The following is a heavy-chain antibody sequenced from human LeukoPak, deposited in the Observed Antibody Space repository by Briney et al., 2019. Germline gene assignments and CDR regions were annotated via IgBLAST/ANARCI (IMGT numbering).Heavy chain of an antibody. CDR3: ARSTGFGGLFDY. Sequence: TSETLSLTCTVSGGSISSYYWSWIRQPPGKGLEWIGYIYYSGSTNYNPSLKSRVTISVDTSKNQFSLKLSSVTAADTAVYYCARSTGFGGLFDYWGQGTPVTVSS. CDR2: IYYSGST. CDR1: GGSISSYY. J-gene: IGHJ4*02. D-gene: IGHD3-10*01. V-gene: IGHV4-59*01.